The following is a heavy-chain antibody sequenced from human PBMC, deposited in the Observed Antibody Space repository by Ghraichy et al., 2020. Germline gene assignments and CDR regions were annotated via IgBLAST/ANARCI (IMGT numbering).Heavy chain of an antibody. J-gene: IGHJ4*02. CDR1: GYTVTSYG. D-gene: IGHD5-12*01. Sequence: ASVKVSCKASGYTVTSYGTSCVRQAPRQGLERMGWISAYNGNTNYAQKLQGRVTMTTDTSTSTAYMELRSLRSDDTAVYYCARVEWLPLTPYYFDYWGQGTLVAVSS. CDR2: ISAYNGNT. CDR3: ARVEWLPLTPYYFDY. V-gene: IGHV1-18*04.